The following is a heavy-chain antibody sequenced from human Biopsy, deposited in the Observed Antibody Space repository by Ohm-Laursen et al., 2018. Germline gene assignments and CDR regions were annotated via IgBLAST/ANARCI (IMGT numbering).Heavy chain of an antibody. V-gene: IGHV1-2*02. D-gene: IGHD4-17*01. Sequence: GPSEKASCKTSGYAFIGYFLHWVRQAPGQGFEWLGWINTTSGDTNYAQNFHGRVTMTRDTSISTAYMDLRSLRSDDTAVYYCARDPHGEGRDYGSYFDYWGQGTLVTVSS. CDR1: GYAFIGYF. CDR2: INTTSGDT. J-gene: IGHJ4*02. CDR3: ARDPHGEGRDYGSYFDY.